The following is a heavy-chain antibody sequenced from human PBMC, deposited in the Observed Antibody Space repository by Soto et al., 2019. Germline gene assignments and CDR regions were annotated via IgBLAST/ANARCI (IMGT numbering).Heavy chain of an antibody. D-gene: IGHD6-19*01. Sequence: ASVKVSCKASGYTFTGYYMHWVRQAPGQGLEWMGWINPNSGGTNYAQKFQGWVTMTRDTSISTAYMELSRLRSDDTAVYYCARLYSSGWFAGWFDPWGQETLVTVSS. CDR3: ARLYSSGWFAGWFDP. J-gene: IGHJ5*02. CDR2: INPNSGGT. CDR1: GYTFTGYY. V-gene: IGHV1-2*04.